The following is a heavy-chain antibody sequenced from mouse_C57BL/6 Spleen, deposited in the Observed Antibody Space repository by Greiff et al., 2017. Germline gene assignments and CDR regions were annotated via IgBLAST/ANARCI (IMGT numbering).Heavy chain of an antibody. Sequence: QVQLKESGPELVKPGASVKISCKASGYAFSSSWMNWVKQRPGKGLEWIGRIYPGDGDTNYNGKFKGKATLTADKSSSTAYMQLSSLTSEDSAVYFCARGHSSGFHFDYWGQGTTLTVSS. CDR2: IYPGDGDT. V-gene: IGHV1-82*01. D-gene: IGHD3-1*01. CDR1: GYAFSSSW. J-gene: IGHJ2*01. CDR3: ARGHSSGFHFDY.